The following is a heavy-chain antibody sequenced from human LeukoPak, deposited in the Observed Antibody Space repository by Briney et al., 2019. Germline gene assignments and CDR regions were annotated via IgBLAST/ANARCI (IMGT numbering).Heavy chain of an antibody. D-gene: IGHD3-22*01. CDR2: INPSGGST. J-gene: IGHJ4*02. V-gene: IGHV1-46*01. CDR1: GYTFTGYY. CDR3: AFPPHYYDSSGYEIDY. Sequence: ASVKVSCKASGYTFTGYYMHWVRQAPGQGLEWMGIINPSGGSTSYAQKFQGRVTTTRDMSTSTVYMELSSLRSGDTAVYYCAFPPHYYDSSGYEIDYWGQGTLVTVSS.